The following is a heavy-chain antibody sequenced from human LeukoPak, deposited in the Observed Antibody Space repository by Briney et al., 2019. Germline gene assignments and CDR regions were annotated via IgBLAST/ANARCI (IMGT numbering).Heavy chain of an antibody. Sequence: GASVKVSCKASGYTFTGYYMHWVRQAPGQGLEWMGWMNPDSGYTGYAQRFQGRVTMTRNTSINTAYMEVSSLRAEDTAIYFCAMNYYGSGSYDYWGQGTLVTVSS. V-gene: IGHV1-8*02. D-gene: IGHD3-10*01. CDR3: AMNYYGSGSYDY. CDR2: MNPDSGYT. J-gene: IGHJ4*02. CDR1: GYTFTGYY.